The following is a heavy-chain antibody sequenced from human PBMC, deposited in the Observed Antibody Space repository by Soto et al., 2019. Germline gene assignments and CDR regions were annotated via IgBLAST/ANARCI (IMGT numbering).Heavy chain of an antibody. CDR1: GGSISSAAYY. Sequence: QVQLQESGPGLVKPSQTLSLTCTVSGGSISSAAYYWSWIRQHPGKGLEWIGYISHSGSTYYTPSLKSRVIISADTSKNQFSVNLTSVTAADTAVYYCAREYTYGSNFFDCWGQRALVTVSS. D-gene: IGHD5-18*01. CDR2: ISHSGST. J-gene: IGHJ4*02. V-gene: IGHV4-31*03. CDR3: AREYTYGSNFFDC.